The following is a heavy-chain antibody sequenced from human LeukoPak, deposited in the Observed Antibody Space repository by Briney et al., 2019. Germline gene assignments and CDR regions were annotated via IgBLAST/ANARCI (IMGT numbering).Heavy chain of an antibody. V-gene: IGHV4-34*01. J-gene: IGHJ4*02. CDR1: GGSFSGYY. Sequence: SETLSLTCAVYGGSFSGYYWSWIRQPPGKGLEWIGEINHSGSTNYNPSLKSRVTISVDTSKNQFSLKLSSVTAADTAVYYCARGSMRGIQVWPIFNYWGQGTLVTVSS. CDR3: ARGSMRGIQVWPIFNY. CDR2: INHSGST. D-gene: IGHD5-18*01.